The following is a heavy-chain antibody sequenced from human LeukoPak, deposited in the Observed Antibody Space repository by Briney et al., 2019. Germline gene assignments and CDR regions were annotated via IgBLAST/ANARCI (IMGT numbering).Heavy chain of an antibody. D-gene: IGHD4-17*01. CDR3: ARSYGDLFPAPFDY. CDR1: GGTFSSYA. Sequence: SVKVSCKASGGTFSSYAISWVRQAPGQGLEWMGGIIPIFGTANYAQKFQGRVTITADESTSTAYMELSSLRSEDTAVYYCARSYGDLFPAPFDYWGQGPLVPVPS. CDR2: IIPIFGTA. J-gene: IGHJ4*02. V-gene: IGHV1-69*13.